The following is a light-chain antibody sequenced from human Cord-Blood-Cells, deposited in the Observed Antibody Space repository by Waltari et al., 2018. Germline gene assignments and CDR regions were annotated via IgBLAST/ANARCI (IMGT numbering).Light chain of an antibody. J-gene: IGKJ5*01. Sequence: IVLTQSPATLSLSPGERATLSCRASQSVSSYLAWYQQKPGQAPRPLIYDASNRATGIPARFSGSGSVTDFTLTISSLEPEDFAVYYCQQRSNWPPITFGQGTRLEIK. CDR3: QQRSNWPPIT. V-gene: IGKV3-11*01. CDR2: DAS. CDR1: QSVSSY.